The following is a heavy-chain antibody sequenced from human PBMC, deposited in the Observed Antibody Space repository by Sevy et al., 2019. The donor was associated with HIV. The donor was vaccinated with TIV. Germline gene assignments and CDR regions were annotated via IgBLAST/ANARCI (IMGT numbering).Heavy chain of an antibody. Sequence: GGCLRLSCAASGFTFSKYSMSWIRQTPGKGLEWVSTFSFGCGKINYADSVKGRFTTSIDISKNTSYLQMNSLRAEDTAIYYCAREGCTKPHDYWGQGTVVTVSS. V-gene: IGHV3-23*01. J-gene: IGHJ4*02. CDR1: GFTFSKYS. D-gene: IGHD2-8*01. CDR2: FSFGCGKI. CDR3: AREGCTKPHDY.